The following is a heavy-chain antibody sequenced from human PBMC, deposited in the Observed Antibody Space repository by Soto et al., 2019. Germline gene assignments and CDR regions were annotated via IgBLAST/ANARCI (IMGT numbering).Heavy chain of an antibody. CDR1: GGSISSSSSY. J-gene: IGHJ4*02. CDR2: IYYSGST. V-gene: IGHV4-61*05. D-gene: IGHD6-13*01. Sequence: SETLSLTCTVSGGSISSSSSYWGWIRQPPGKGLEWIGYIYYSGSTNYNPSLKSRVTISVDTSKNQFSLKLSSVTAADTAVYYCARGYIAAAGTAADFYYWGQGTLVTVSS. CDR3: ARGYIAAAGTAADFYY.